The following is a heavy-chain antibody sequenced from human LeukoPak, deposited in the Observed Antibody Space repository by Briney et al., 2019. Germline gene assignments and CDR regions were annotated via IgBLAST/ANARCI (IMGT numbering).Heavy chain of an antibody. CDR2: ISDSGGST. V-gene: IGHV3-23*01. Sequence: GGSLRLSCAASGFTFSSYTMSWVRQAPGKGLEWVSAISDSGGSTYYADSVKGRFTVSRDNSKSTLYLHVNSLRAEDTAVYYCAKSSSSSRDPWNYWGQGTLVTVSS. J-gene: IGHJ4*02. D-gene: IGHD6-13*01. CDR3: AKSSSSSRDPWNY. CDR1: GFTFSSYT.